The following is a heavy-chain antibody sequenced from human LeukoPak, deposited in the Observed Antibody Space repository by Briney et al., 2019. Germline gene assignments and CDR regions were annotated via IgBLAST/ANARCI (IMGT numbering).Heavy chain of an antibody. CDR3: AKGGVVVAATLAY. Sequence: GRSLRLSCAASGFTFDDYAMHWVRQAPGKGLEGVSGISWNSGSIGYADSVKGRFTISRDNAKNSLYLQMNSLRAEDTALYYCAKGGVVVAATLAYWGQGTLVTVSS. D-gene: IGHD2-15*01. CDR1: GFTFDDYA. V-gene: IGHV3-9*01. CDR2: ISWNSGSI. J-gene: IGHJ4*02.